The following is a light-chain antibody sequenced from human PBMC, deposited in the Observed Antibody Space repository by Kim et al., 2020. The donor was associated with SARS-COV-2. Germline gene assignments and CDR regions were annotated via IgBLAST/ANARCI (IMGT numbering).Light chain of an antibody. CDR1: SGNIASNY. CDR2: DDN. V-gene: IGLV6-57*01. CDR3: QSYGSSNQV. J-gene: IGLJ2*01. Sequence: GKTVTISCTRSSGNIASNYVKWYQQRPGSSPTTVIYDDNQRPSGVPDRFSGSIDSSSNSASLTISGLEAEDEADYYCQSYGSSNQVFGGGTQLTVL.